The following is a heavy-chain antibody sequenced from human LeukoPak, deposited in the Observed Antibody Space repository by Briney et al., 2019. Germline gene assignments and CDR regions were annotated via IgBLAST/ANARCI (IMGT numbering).Heavy chain of an antibody. V-gene: IGHV1-2*02. J-gene: IGHJ3*01. Sequence: AAVKVSCKASGYTHTRYYMHWVRQPPSQGRDGMGWINLNSGGTKLPQKLQGRVTKTRDTSIQKAYMELSKQRSNDTDVYYCARGHCSSTSCYIDAFDFWGQGTMVTVSS. D-gene: IGHD2-2*02. CDR3: ARGHCSSTSCYIDAFDF. CDR1: GYTHTRYY. CDR2: INLNSGGT.